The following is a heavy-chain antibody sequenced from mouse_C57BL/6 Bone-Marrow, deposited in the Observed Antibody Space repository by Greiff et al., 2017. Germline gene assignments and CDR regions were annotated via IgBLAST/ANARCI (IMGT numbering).Heavy chain of an antibody. V-gene: IGHV14-4*01. CDR1: GFNINDDY. J-gene: IGHJ2*01. CDR3: TPITTVVVDY. CDR2: IDPENGDT. D-gene: IGHD1-1*01. Sequence: VQLQQSGAELVRPGASVKLSCTASGFNINDDYMHWVKQRPGQGLEWIGWIDPENGDTEYASKFQGKATITADTSSNTAYLQLSSLTSEDTAVYYCTPITTVVVDYWGQGTTLTVSS.